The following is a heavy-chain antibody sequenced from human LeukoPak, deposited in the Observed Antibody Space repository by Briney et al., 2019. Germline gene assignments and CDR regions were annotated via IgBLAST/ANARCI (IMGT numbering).Heavy chain of an antibody. CDR3: ARYASDISSWYYFDY. D-gene: IGHD6-13*01. Sequence: SETLSLTCTVSGGSISIYYWSWIRQPPGKGLEWIGYISYSGSTSYNPSLKSRVTISVDTSKNQFSLRLSSVTAADTAVYYCARYASDISSWYYFDYWGQGTLVTVSS. J-gene: IGHJ4*02. V-gene: IGHV4-59*12. CDR1: GGSISIYY. CDR2: ISYSGST.